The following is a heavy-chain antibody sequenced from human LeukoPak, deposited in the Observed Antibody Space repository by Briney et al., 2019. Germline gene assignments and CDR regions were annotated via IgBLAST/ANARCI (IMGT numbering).Heavy chain of an antibody. CDR2: INHSGST. D-gene: IGHD1-26*01. J-gene: IGHJ3*02. CDR1: GGSFSGYY. V-gene: IGHV4-34*01. CDR3: ARGLVGAAAPDAFDI. Sequence: SETLSLTCAVYGGSFSGYYWSWIRQPPGKGLEWIGEINHSGSTNYNPSLKSRVTMSVDTSKNQFSLKLSSVTAVDTAVYYCARGLVGAAAPDAFDIWGQGTMVTVSS.